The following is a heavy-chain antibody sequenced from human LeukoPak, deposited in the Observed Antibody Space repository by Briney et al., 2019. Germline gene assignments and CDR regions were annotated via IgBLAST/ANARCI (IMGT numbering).Heavy chain of an antibody. CDR3: ARGARGYSGYGPDY. D-gene: IGHD5-12*01. V-gene: IGHV1-8*01. CDR2: MNPNSGNT. J-gene: IGHJ4*02. Sequence: GASVKVSCKASGYTFTSYDINWVRHATGQGLEWMGRMNPNSGNTGYAQKFQGRVTMTRNTSISTAYMELSSLRSEDTAVYYCARGARGYSGYGPDYWGQGTLVTVSS. CDR1: GYTFTSYD.